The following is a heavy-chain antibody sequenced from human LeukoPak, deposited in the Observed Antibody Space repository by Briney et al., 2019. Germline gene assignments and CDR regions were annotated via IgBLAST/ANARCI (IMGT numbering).Heavy chain of an antibody. J-gene: IGHJ6*03. V-gene: IGHV3-72*01. D-gene: IGHD1-20*01. CDR2: TRNKANSYTT. CDR3: ARARYNWNLYYYMDV. CDR1: GFTFSDHY. Sequence: GGSLRLSCAASGFTFSDHYMDWVRQAPGKGLEWVGRTRNKANSYTTEYAASVKGRFTISRDDSKNSLYLQMNSLKTEDTAVYYCARARYNWNLYYYMDVWGKGATVTVSS.